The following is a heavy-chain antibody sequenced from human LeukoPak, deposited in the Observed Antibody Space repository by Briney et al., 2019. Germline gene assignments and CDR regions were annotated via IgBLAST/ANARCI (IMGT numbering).Heavy chain of an antibody. CDR2: IYHSGST. Sequence: NSSETLSLTCTVSGYSISSGYYWGWIRQPPGKGLEWIGSIYHSGSTYYNPSLKSRVTISVDTSKNQFSLKLSSVTAADTAVYYCARDHRAAAADYWGQGTLVTVSS. V-gene: IGHV4-38-2*02. D-gene: IGHD6-13*01. CDR3: ARDHRAAAADY. CDR1: GYSISSGYY. J-gene: IGHJ4*02.